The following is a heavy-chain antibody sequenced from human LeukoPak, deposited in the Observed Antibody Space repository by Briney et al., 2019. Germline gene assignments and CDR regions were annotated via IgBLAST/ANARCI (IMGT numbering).Heavy chain of an antibody. Sequence: GGSLRLSCAASGFXFSSYAMGWVRQAPGKGLHWVSAISGSGGSTYYADSVKGRFTISRDNSKNTLYLQMNSLRAEDTAVYYCAKLEKIGYCSSTSCRYFDYWGQGTLVTVSS. CDR2: ISGSGGST. J-gene: IGHJ4*02. V-gene: IGHV3-23*01. D-gene: IGHD2-2*01. CDR1: GFXFSSYA. CDR3: AKLEKIGYCSSTSCRYFDY.